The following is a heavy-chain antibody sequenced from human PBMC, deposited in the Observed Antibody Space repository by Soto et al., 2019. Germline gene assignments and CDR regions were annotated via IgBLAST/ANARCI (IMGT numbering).Heavy chain of an antibody. D-gene: IGHD3-22*01. Sequence: PGASLRLSCAVSGFTLRDHYMYWGRQAPGKGLEWVGRSRDKPQGYSTAYAASVKGRFTTSRDESKNSAYLQMNSLKTEDTAVYYCVRATYFSDSSGYTRCLDYWGQGTLVTVSS. CDR3: VRATYFSDSSGYTRCLDY. CDR1: GFTLRDHY. J-gene: IGHJ4*02. CDR2: SRDKPQGYST. V-gene: IGHV3-72*01.